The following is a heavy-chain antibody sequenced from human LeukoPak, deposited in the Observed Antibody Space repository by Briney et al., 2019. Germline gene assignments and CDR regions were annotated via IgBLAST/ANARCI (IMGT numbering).Heavy chain of an antibody. V-gene: IGHV3-30*03. Sequence: GGSLRLSCAASGFTFSSYGMPWVRQAPGKGLEWVAVISYDGSNKYYADSVKGRFTISRDNSKNTLYLQMNSLRAEDTAVYYCARDRGSGSYEGYYFDYWGQGTLVTVSS. CDR2: ISYDGSNK. J-gene: IGHJ4*02. D-gene: IGHD3-10*01. CDR1: GFTFSSYG. CDR3: ARDRGSGSYEGYYFDY.